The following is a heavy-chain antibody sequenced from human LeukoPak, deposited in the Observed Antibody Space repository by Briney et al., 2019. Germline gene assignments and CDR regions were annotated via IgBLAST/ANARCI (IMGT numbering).Heavy chain of an antibody. CDR3: ARGLPAARRGAFDI. Sequence: SETLSLTCAVYGGSFSGYYWSWIRQPPGKGLEWIGEINHSGSTNYNPSLRSRVTISVDTSKNQFSLKLSSVTAADTAVYYCARGLPAARRGAFDIWGQGTMVTVSS. J-gene: IGHJ3*02. D-gene: IGHD2-2*01. CDR1: GGSFSGYY. CDR2: INHSGST. V-gene: IGHV4-34*01.